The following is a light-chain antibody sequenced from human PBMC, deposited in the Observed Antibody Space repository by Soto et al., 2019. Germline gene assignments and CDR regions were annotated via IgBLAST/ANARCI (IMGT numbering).Light chain of an antibody. CDR1: RSDIGDYNY. V-gene: IGLV2-14*01. Sequence: QSALTQPASVSGSPGQSITISCTGTRSDIGDYNYVSWYQQRPGKAPKLTIYDVSNRPSGVSDRFSGSLSGNTASLTISGLQPEDEADYYCSSYTGGSTVIFGGGTTLTVL. CDR3: SSYTGGSTVI. J-gene: IGLJ2*01. CDR2: DVS.